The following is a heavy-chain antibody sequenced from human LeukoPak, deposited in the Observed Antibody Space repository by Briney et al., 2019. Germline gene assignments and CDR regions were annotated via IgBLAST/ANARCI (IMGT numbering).Heavy chain of an antibody. V-gene: IGHV4-59*01. CDR1: GGSISGYY. D-gene: IGHD6-13*01. Sequence: NPSETLSLTCTVSGGSISGYYWSWIRQPPGKGLEWIGNIYYSGSTKYNPSLKSRVTISVDTSKNRFSLRLSSVTAADTAMYYCASPEYNSSSWYYYGMDVWGQGTTVTVSS. CDR2: IYYSGST. CDR3: ASPEYNSSSWYYYGMDV. J-gene: IGHJ6*02.